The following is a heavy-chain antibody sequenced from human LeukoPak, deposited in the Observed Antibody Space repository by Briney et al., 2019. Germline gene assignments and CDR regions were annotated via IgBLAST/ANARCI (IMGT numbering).Heavy chain of an antibody. CDR3: ARLRRGYSGNDYYIDY. CDR2: IKQGGNEK. D-gene: IGHD5-12*01. CDR1: GFTFDKYW. V-gene: IGHV3-7*01. J-gene: IGHJ4*02. Sequence: GGSLRLTCAVSGFTFDKYWLSWVRQPPGKGLEWVANIKQGGNEKHYVDSVKGRCTISGDSANTSLYLQLDSLRPEDTAIYYCARLRRGYSGNDYYIDYWGQGSRVTVSS.